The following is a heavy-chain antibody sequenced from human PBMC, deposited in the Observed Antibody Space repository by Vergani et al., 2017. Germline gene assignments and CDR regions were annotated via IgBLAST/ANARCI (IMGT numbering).Heavy chain of an antibody. J-gene: IGHJ4*02. V-gene: IGHV3-23*04. CDR1: GFTFSSYG. CDR3: AKRAPLEYCSDGSCLGENYFYY. CDR2: ISGSGGST. D-gene: IGHD2-15*01. Sequence: VQLVESGGGVVQPGRSLRLSCAASGFTFSSYGMHWVRQAPGKGLEWVSAISGSGGSTYYADSVKGRFTISRDNSKNTLDLQMNSLRTEDTAVYYWAKRAPLEYCSDGSCLGENYFYYWGQGTLVTVSS.